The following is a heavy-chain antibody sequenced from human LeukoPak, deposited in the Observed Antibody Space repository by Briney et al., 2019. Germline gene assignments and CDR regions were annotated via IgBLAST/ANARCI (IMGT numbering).Heavy chain of an antibody. J-gene: IGHJ4*02. CDR2: ILEDGRYQ. CDR1: GFTFSNYM. Sequence: QPGGSLRLSCAASGFTFSNYMMHWVRQAPGKGLDWVAVILEDGRYQYYADSVKGRFSISRDSSKNILYLQMNSLRAEDTAVYYCARDSHIIAAAGTVDYWGQGTLVTVSS. D-gene: IGHD6-13*01. V-gene: IGHV3-30*04. CDR3: ARDSHIIAAAGTVDY.